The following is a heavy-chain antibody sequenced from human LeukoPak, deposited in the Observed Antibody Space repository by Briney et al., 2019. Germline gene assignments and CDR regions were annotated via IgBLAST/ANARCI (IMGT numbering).Heavy chain of an antibody. Sequence: SVTVSCKASGGTFSSYAISWLRQPPGQGLEWMGGIIPFFGTANYAQKFQGRVTITADKSTSTAYMELSSLRSEDTAVYYCASMRLDCSGGSCYVDYYYYGMDVWGKGTTVTVSS. D-gene: IGHD2-15*01. CDR3: ASMRLDCSGGSCYVDYYYYGMDV. V-gene: IGHV1-69*06. CDR1: GGTFSSYA. J-gene: IGHJ6*04. CDR2: IIPFFGTA.